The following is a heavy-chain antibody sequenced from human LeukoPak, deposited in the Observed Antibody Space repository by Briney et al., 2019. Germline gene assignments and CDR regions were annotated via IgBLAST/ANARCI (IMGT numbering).Heavy chain of an antibody. CDR3: ANYYGSQTSRNWFDP. Sequence: PGGSLRLSCAASGFTFSSYWMSWVRQAPGKGLEWVANIKQDGSEKYYVDSVKGRFTISRDNARNSLYLQMNSLRAEDTAVYYCANYYGSQTSRNWFDPWGQGTLVTVSS. J-gene: IGHJ5*02. D-gene: IGHD3-10*01. CDR2: IKQDGSEK. V-gene: IGHV3-7*01. CDR1: GFTFSSYW.